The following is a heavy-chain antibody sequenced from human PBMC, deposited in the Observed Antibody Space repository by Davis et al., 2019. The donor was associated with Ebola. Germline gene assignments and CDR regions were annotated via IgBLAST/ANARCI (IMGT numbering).Heavy chain of an antibody. Sequence: GESLKISCAASGFTFSSYAMHWVRQAPGKGLEWVAVISYDGSNKYYADSVKGRFTISRDNSKNTLYLQMNSLRAEDTAVYYCASGWRHPGRYGMDVWGQGTTVTVSS. CDR1: GFTFSSYA. D-gene: IGHD3-10*01. CDR3: ASGWRHPGRYGMDV. V-gene: IGHV3-30-3*01. CDR2: ISYDGSNK. J-gene: IGHJ6*02.